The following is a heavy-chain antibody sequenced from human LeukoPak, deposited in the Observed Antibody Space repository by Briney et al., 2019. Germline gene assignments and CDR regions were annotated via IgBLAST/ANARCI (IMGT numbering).Heavy chain of an antibody. Sequence: GGSLSLSCAASGFTFSSYGMHWVRQAPGKGLEWVAVIWYDGSNKYYADSVKGRFTISRDNSKNTLYLQMNNLRAEDTAVYYCARRAWHSSSNRINWFDPWGRGTLVTVSS. CDR3: ARRAWHSSSNRINWFDP. V-gene: IGHV3-33*01. J-gene: IGHJ5*02. CDR2: IWYDGSNK. CDR1: GFTFSSYG. D-gene: IGHD6-13*01.